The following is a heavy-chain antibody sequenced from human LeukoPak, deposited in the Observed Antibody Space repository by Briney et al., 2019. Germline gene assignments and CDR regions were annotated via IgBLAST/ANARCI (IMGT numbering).Heavy chain of an antibody. Sequence: KAPETLSLTCTVSGGSITGYYWGWVRQPPGKGLGWVADIYYGGGTNNSPSLKRRVTTSADTSTNQFSLKLSSVTAADTAEYYCARLSVTGGYIYGYFDYWGQGTVVTVSS. J-gene: IGHJ4*02. V-gene: IGHV4-59*08. D-gene: IGHD5-18*01. CDR3: ARLSVTGGYIYGYFDY. CDR2: IYYGGGT. CDR1: GGSITGYY.